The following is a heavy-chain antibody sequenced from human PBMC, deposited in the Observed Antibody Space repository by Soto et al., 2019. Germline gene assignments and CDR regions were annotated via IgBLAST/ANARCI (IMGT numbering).Heavy chain of an antibody. D-gene: IGHD3-10*01. Sequence: QVQLQESGPGLVKPSQTLSLTCTVSGGSISSGDYYWSWIRQPPGKGLEWIGYIYYSGSTYYNPSLKSRVTISVDTSKTQFSLKLSSVTAADTAVYYCARRLLWFGVHFDYWGQGTLVTVSS. CDR1: GGSISSGDYY. J-gene: IGHJ4*02. CDR3: ARRLLWFGVHFDY. CDR2: IYYSGST. V-gene: IGHV4-30-4*01.